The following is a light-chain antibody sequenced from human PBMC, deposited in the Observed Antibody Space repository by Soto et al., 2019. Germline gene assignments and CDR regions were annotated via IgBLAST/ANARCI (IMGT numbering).Light chain of an antibody. CDR1: QIVRSN. J-gene: IGKJ1*01. V-gene: IGKV3-15*01. Sequence: EIVMTQSPATLSVCPGERATLSCRASQIVRSNSLAWYQQKPGQAPRLLIYGAFARATGIPARFSGSGSGTEFTLTISSLQSEDFAVYYCQQYHNWPRTFGQGTKV. CDR3: QQYHNWPRT. CDR2: GAF.